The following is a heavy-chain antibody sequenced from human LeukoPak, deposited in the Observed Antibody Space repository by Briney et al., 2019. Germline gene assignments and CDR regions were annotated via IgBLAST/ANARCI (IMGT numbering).Heavy chain of an antibody. D-gene: IGHD3-10*01. CDR2: MNPNSGNT. CDR1: GGTFSSYA. Sequence: GSSVKVSCKASGGTFSSYAISWVRQAPGQGLEWMGWMNPNSGNTGYAQKFQGRVTMTRNTSISTAYMELSSLRSEDTAVYYCARKTACGSGSLCYYYGMDVWGQGTMVTVSS. J-gene: IGHJ6*02. CDR3: ARKTACGSGSLCYYYGMDV. V-gene: IGHV1-8*02.